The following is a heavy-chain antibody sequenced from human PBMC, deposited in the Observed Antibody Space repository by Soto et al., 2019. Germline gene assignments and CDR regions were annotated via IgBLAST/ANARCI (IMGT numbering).Heavy chain of an antibody. D-gene: IGHD6-6*01. CDR1: GGTFSSYA. V-gene: IGHV1-69*01. J-gene: IGHJ1*01. CDR3: AREVAARPRAEYFQH. CDR2: ILPIFCTA. Sequence: QVQLVQSGAEVKKPGSSVKVSCKASGGTFSSYAISWVRQAPGQGLEWMGGILPIFCTANYAQKFQGRVTMTADESTSTDYLELSSMRSEDTAVYYCAREVAARPRAEYFQHWGQGTLVTVSS.